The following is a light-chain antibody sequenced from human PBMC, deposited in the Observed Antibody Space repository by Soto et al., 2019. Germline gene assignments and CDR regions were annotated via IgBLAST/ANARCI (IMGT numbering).Light chain of an antibody. Sequence: EIVMTQSPATLSVSPGERATLSCRASQSVSSRLAWYQQKPGQAPRLLIYDASTRANGIPARFSGSGSGTEFTLTISSLQSEDFAVYYCQQCNNWPLTFGPGTKVDIK. J-gene: IGKJ3*01. CDR3: QQCNNWPLT. CDR2: DAS. V-gene: IGKV3-15*01. CDR1: QSVSSR.